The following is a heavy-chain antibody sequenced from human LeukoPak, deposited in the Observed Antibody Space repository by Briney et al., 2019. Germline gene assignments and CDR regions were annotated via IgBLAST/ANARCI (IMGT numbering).Heavy chain of an antibody. CDR1: DFRDYY. CDR2: INPKIGDT. Sequence: ASVKVSCKTSDFRDYYMNWVRQAPGQGLEWLGWINPKIGDTDYAQKFQGRVTMTRDTSISTAYMELNGLKPDDTAIYFCASGYSGYDLNYWGQGTQVTVSS. CDR3: ASGYSGYDLNY. J-gene: IGHJ4*02. D-gene: IGHD5-12*01. V-gene: IGHV1-2*02.